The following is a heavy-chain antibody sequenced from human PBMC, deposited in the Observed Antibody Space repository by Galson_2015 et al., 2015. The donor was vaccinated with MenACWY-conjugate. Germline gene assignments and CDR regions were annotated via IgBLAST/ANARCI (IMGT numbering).Heavy chain of an antibody. J-gene: IGHJ3*02. CDR3: ARVQSGEANGFDI. D-gene: IGHD2-8*01. V-gene: IGHV4-4*02. CDR2: IYHRGTA. CDR1: GGSITAYTW. Sequence: SLTCTVSGGSITAYTWWTWVRQSPERGLEWIGEIYHRGTANYNPSLTSRVTISIDNSKNQFPLNVMSVTAADTAIYYCARVQSGEANGFDIWGQGTMVTVSS.